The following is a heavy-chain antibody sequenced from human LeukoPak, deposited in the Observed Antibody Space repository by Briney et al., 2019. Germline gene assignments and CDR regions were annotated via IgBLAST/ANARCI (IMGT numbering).Heavy chain of an antibody. D-gene: IGHD2-2*01. J-gene: IGHJ5*02. CDR1: EFTFSSYA. CDR2: ISSNGGST. Sequence: PGGSLRLSCAASEFTFSSYAMHWVRQAPGKGLEYVSAISSNGGSTYYANSVKGRFTISRDNSKDTLYLQMGSLRAEDMAVYYCARAKYQLLLHPWGQGTLVTVSS. CDR3: ARAKYQLLLHP. V-gene: IGHV3-64*01.